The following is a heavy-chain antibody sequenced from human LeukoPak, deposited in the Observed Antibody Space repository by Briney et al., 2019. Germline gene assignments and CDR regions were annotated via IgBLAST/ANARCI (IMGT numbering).Heavy chain of an antibody. D-gene: IGHD3-3*01. J-gene: IGHJ4*02. CDR1: GFTVSSNY. V-gene: IGHV3-53*05. CDR2: IYSGGST. Sequence: GGSLRLSCAASGFTVSSNYMSWVRQAPGKGLEWVSVIYSGGSTYYADSVKGRFTISRDNSKNTLYLQMNSLRAEDTAVYNCAKDEAELPRRSGYYYYFDYWGQGTLVTVSS. CDR3: AKDEAELPRRSGYYYYFDY.